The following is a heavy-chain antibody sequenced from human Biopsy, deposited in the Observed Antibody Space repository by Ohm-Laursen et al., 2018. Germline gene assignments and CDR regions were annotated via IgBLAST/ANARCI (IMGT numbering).Heavy chain of an antibody. J-gene: IGHJ4*02. V-gene: IGHV4-4*08. CDR1: CGSLNNHY. CDR2: IYSSGRT. CDR3: ARHDRSGYWGLDY. D-gene: IGHD3-22*01. Sequence: PSETLSLTCSVSCGSLNNHYWSWIRQSPGKGLEWLAYIYSSGRTNYNPSLKSRIIVSVDTSKNQLSLKVTSVTATDTAMYYCARHDRSGYWGLDYWGQGALATVSA.